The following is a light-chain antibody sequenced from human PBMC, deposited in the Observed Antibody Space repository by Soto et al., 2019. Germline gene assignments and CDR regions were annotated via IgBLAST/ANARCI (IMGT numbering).Light chain of an antibody. Sequence: DIQMTQSPSSPSASVGDRVTITCQASQDISNYLNWCQQKPGNAPNLLIYDASYLVTGVPSGFSGGGSGTDFTCTISSLQPEDVAPYYCQQYDNLFGPGTKVDVK. V-gene: IGKV1-33*01. CDR1: QDISNY. J-gene: IGKJ3*01. CDR3: QQYDNL. CDR2: DAS.